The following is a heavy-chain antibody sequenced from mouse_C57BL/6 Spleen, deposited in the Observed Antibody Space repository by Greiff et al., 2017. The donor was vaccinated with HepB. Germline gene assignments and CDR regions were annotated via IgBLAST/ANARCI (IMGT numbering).Heavy chain of an antibody. D-gene: IGHD2-4*01. CDR1: GYSFTGYY. V-gene: IGHV1-42*01. CDR2: INPSTGGT. Sequence: VQLQQSGPELVKPGASVKISCKASGYSFTGYYMNWVKQSPEKSLEWIGEINPSTGGTTYNQKFKAKATLTVDKSSSTAYMQLKSLTSEDSAVYYCARGGLRRGNAMDYWGQGTSVTVSS. J-gene: IGHJ4*01. CDR3: ARGGLRRGNAMDY.